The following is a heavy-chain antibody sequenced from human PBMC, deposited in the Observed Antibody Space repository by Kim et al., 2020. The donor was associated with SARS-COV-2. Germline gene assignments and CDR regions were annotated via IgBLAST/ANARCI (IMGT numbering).Heavy chain of an antibody. V-gene: IGHV1-18*01. CDR2: ISRKSGDT. CDR3: APYSARNTYRGLCA. D-gene: IGHD2-15*01. Sequence: ASVKVSCKASGYSLSNYALQWVRQAPGKGLEWMGGISRKSGDTKYAQNVQGRVTLTTDTSTNTGYMELSSLRSDDTAVYYCAPYSARNTYRGLCAWGQGTPVTVSS. J-gene: IGHJ5*01. CDR1: GYSLSNYA.